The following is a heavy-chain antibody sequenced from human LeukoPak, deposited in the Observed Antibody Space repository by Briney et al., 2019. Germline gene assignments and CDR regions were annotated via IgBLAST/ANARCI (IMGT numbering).Heavy chain of an antibody. CDR2: ISGSGGST. CDR1: GFAFSSYA. V-gene: IGHV3-23*01. D-gene: IGHD6-19*01. Sequence: GGSLRLSCAASGFAFSSYAMSWVRQAPGKGLEWVSAISGSGGSTYYADSVKGRFTISRDNSKNTLYLQMNSLRAEDTAVYYCAKDRQQWPTYFDYWGQGTLVTVSS. J-gene: IGHJ4*02. CDR3: AKDRQQWPTYFDY.